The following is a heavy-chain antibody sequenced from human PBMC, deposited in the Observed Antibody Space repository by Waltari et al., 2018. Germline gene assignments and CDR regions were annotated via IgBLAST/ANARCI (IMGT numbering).Heavy chain of an antibody. CDR2: IYYSGST. J-gene: IGHJ4*02. CDR1: GCSISRSSYY. Sequence: QLQLQESGPGLVKPSETLSLTRTVAGCSISRSSYYRGWVRQPPGKGLEWIGGIYYSGSTYYNPSLKSRVTISVDTSKNQFALKLSSVTAADTAVYYCARGMATIDYWGQGTLVTVSS. D-gene: IGHD5-12*01. V-gene: IGHV4-39*01. CDR3: ARGMATIDY.